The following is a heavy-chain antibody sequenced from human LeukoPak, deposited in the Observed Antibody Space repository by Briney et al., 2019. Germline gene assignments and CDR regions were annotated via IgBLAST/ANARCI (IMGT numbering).Heavy chain of an antibody. CDR1: GGTFSSYP. CDR3: ARNSRVASTSGLNY. D-gene: IGHD5-12*01. V-gene: IGHV1-69*01. J-gene: IGHJ4*02. Sequence: SVKASCKVSGGTFSSYPISWVRQAPGQGLEWKGEITPIFGGAQNAEKFQGRVTITADEPTSTVYMELTSLRLDDTAMYYCARNSRVASTSGLNYWGQGTLVTVSS. CDR2: ITPIFGGA.